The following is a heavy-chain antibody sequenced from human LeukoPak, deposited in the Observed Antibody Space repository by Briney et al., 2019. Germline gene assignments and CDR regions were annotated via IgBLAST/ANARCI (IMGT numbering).Heavy chain of an antibody. D-gene: IGHD2-15*01. V-gene: IGHV1-46*01. CDR1: GYTFTSYY. CDR3: ARWDCSGGSCFYDY. J-gene: IGHJ4*02. Sequence: ASVKVSCKASGYTFTSYYMHWVRQAPGQGLEWMGIINPSGGSTSYAQKFQGRVTITRNTSISTAYMELSSLRSEDTAVYYCARWDCSGGSCFYDYWGQGTLVTVSS. CDR2: INPSGGST.